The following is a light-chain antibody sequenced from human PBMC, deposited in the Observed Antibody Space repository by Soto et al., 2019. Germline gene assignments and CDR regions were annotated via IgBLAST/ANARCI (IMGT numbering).Light chain of an antibody. CDR1: QSVSIN. CDR3: QQYNNWLT. CDR2: GAS. V-gene: IGKV3-15*01. Sequence: IVMTQSPATLSVSPGERATLSCRASQSVSINLAWYQQKPGQAPRLLIYGASTRATGIPARFSGSGSGTEFTLTISSLQSEDFAVYYCQQYNNWLTFGGGTKVEIK. J-gene: IGKJ4*01.